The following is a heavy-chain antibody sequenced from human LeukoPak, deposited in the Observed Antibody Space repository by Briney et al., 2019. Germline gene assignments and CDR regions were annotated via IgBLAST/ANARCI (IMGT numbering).Heavy chain of an antibody. CDR3: ARAGNYYYYGMDV. Sequence: PGGSVRLSCAASGFTVSSNYMSWVRQAPGKGLEWVSVIYSGGSTYYADSVKGRFTISRDNSKNTLYLQMNSLRAEDTAVYYCARAGNYYYYGMDVWGQGTTVTVSS. V-gene: IGHV3-53*01. CDR1: GFTVSSNY. D-gene: IGHD3-10*01. CDR2: IYSGGST. J-gene: IGHJ6*02.